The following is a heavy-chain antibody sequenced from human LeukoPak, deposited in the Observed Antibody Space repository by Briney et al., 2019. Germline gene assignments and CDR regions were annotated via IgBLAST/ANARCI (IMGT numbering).Heavy chain of an antibody. CDR2: ISPSSRLI. V-gene: IGHV3-48*02. CDR1: GFSFNTYH. J-gene: IGHJ3*02. Sequence: GGSLRLSCAASGFSFNTYHMNWVRQAPGKGLEWVSSISPSSRLIYYADSVKGRFTISRDNAKNSLCLQMDSLRDEDTAFYYCVRGGPFDIWGQGTMVTVS. CDR3: VRGGPFDI.